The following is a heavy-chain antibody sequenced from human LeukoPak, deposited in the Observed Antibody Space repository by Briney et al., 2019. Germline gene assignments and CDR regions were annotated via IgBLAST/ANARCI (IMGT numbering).Heavy chain of an antibody. Sequence: ASVKVSCEVSGYTLTELSMHWVRQAPGKGLEWMGTFDPEDSETVYAQKFLGRVTMTEDTSTDTAHMELSSLRSEDTAVYYCATDYGGGRTYFDYWGQGTLVTVSS. CDR3: ATDYGGGRTYFDY. J-gene: IGHJ4*02. D-gene: IGHD4-23*01. CDR1: GYTLTELS. CDR2: FDPEDSET. V-gene: IGHV1-24*01.